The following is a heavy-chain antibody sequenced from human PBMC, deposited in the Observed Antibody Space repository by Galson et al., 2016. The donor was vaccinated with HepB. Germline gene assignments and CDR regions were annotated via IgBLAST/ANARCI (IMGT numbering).Heavy chain of an antibody. CDR1: GFRFEDYA. CDR3: ARERNPIITLGANAFDL. D-gene: IGHD5-24*01. V-gene: IGHV3-9*01. J-gene: IGHJ3*01. CDR2: INWKSVII. Sequence: SLRLSCAVSGFRFEDYALHWVRLVPEKGLEWVSGINWKSVIIVYADSVKGRFISSRDNAKDSLYLQMSSLRTEDTALYYCARERNPIITLGANAFDLWGQGTMVTVSS.